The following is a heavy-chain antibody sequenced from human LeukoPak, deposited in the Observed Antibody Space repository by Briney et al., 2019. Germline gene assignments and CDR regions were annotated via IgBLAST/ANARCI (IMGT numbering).Heavy chain of an antibody. CDR1: GFTFTSYY. Sequence: GASVNVSCKASGFTFTSYYMHWVRQAAGQGVEGMGIINPSGGSGGTSYAQKFQGRVTITSDTSTSTVYMELSSLRSEDTAVYFYARDKSGNDCFDPWGQGTLVTVSS. V-gene: IGHV1-46*01. CDR2: INPSGGSGGT. CDR3: ARDKSGNDCFDP. D-gene: IGHD5-12*01. J-gene: IGHJ5*02.